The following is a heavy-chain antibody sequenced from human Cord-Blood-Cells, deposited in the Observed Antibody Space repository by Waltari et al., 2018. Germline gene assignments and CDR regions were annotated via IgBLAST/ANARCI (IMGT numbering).Heavy chain of an antibody. V-gene: IGHV1-69*01. CDR3: ARGTYCSSTSCYPRNYYYYGMDV. J-gene: IGHJ6*02. Sequence: GSSVKVSCKASGGTFSSYAISWVRQAPGQGLEWMGGIIPIFGTANYAQKFQGRVTITADESTSTAYMELSSLRSEDTAVYYCARGTYCSSTSCYPRNYYYYGMDVWGRGTTVTVSS. CDR1: GGTFSSYA. D-gene: IGHD2-2*01. CDR2: IIPIFGTA.